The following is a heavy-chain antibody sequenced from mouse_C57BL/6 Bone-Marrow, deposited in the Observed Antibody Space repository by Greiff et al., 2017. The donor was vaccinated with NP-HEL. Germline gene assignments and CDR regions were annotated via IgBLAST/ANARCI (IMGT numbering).Heavy chain of an antibody. V-gene: IGHV1-53*01. CDR1: GYTFTSYW. J-gene: IGHJ3*01. CDR3: ARTRGRQNWFAY. D-gene: IGHD3-2*01. Sequence: QVHVKQPGTELVKPGASVKLSCKASGYTFTSYWMHWVKQRPGQGLEWIGNINPSNGGTNYNEKFKSKATLPVDKSSSTAYMQLSSLTSEDSAVYYCARTRGRQNWFAYWGQGTLVTVSA. CDR2: INPSNGGT.